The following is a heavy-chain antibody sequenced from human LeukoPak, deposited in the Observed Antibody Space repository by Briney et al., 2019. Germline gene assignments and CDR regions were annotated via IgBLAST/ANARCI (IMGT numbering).Heavy chain of an antibody. CDR2: IIASGGTT. D-gene: IGHD3-10*01. J-gene: IGHJ4*02. CDR1: GFPFSSYA. CDR3: AKGAGGSYGLYYFDY. Sequence: GGSLRLSCAASGFPFSSYAMSWFRQTPGKGLEWVSSIIASGGTTYYADSVKGRFTISRDNSKNTVYLQMHTLRAEDTAVYYCAKGAGGSYGLYYFDYWGQGALVTASS. V-gene: IGHV3-23*01.